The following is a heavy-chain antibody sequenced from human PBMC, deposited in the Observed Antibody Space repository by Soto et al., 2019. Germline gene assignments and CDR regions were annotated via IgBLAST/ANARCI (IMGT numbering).Heavy chain of an antibody. CDR3: ARGSISSSSSWFDP. D-gene: IGHD6-6*01. Sequence: PSETLSLTXTVSGGSISSDANFWSWIRQLPGRGLEWIGYISYTGRTYYTPSLNSRLTISLDTSKNLFSLRLSAVTAADTAVYFCARGSISSSSSWFDPWGQGTLVTVS. CDR2: ISYTGRT. V-gene: IGHV4-31*02. J-gene: IGHJ5*02. CDR1: GGSISSDANF.